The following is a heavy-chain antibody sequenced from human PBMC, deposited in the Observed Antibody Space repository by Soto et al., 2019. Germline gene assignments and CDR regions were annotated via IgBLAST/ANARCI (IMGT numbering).Heavy chain of an antibody. V-gene: IGHV4-31*03. CDR2: IYHSGST. CDR3: ARVGYYDSSGYVS. Sequence: QVQLQESGPRLVKPSQTLSLTCTVSGGSISSDSYYWTWIRQHPGKGLEWIGYIYHSGSTYYNPSLKSRVTISVDTSNNQFSLKLSSVTAADTAVYYCARVGYYDSSGYVSWGQGTLVTVSS. CDR1: GGSISSDSYY. D-gene: IGHD3-22*01. J-gene: IGHJ5*02.